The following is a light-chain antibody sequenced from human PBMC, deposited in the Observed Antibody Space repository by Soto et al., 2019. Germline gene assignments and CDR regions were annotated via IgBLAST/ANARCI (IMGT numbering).Light chain of an antibody. Sequence: QSALTQPASVSGSPGQSITISCTGTSSDVGAYKYVSWFQQHPDRAPKLMIYEVSNRPSGVSNRFPGSKSGNTASLTISGLQAEDEADYYCCSYTTSGTLVFGGGTKVTVL. CDR2: EVS. V-gene: IGLV2-14*01. J-gene: IGLJ3*02. CDR3: CSYTTSGTLV. CDR1: SSDVGAYKY.